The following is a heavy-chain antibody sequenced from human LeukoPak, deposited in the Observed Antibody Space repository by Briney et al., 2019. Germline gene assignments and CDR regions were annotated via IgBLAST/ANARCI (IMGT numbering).Heavy chain of an antibody. V-gene: IGHV3-48*01. D-gene: IGHD2-21*01. CDR1: GFTFSSYS. CDR2: ISSSSSTI. CDR3: ATDRTYCGGDCYSWFDP. Sequence: PGGSLRLSCAASGFTFSSYSMNWVRQAPGKGLEWVSYISSSSSTIYYADSVKGRFTISRDNAKNSLYLQMSSLRAEDTAVYYCATDRTYCGGDCYSWFDPWGQGTLVTVSS. J-gene: IGHJ5*02.